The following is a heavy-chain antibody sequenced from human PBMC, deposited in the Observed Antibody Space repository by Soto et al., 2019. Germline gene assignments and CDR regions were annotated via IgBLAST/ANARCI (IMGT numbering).Heavy chain of an antibody. V-gene: IGHV3-15*01. D-gene: IGHD2-2*02. CDR1: GFTFSNAW. J-gene: IGHJ4*02. CDR3: TTESPSGRYCSSTSCYTPSSDY. Sequence: GGSLRLSCAASGFTFSNAWMSWVRQAPGKGLEWVGRIKSKTDGGTTDYAAPVKGRFTISRDDSKNTLYLQMNSLKTEDTAVYYCTTESPSGRYCSSTSCYTPSSDYWGQGTLVTVSS. CDR2: IKSKTDGGTT.